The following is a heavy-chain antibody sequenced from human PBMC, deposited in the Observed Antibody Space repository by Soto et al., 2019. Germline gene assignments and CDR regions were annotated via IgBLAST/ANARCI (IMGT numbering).Heavy chain of an antibody. D-gene: IGHD3-10*01. J-gene: IGHJ4*02. CDR3: ARGWGLNY. V-gene: IGHV6-1*01. CDR1: GDSVSSNSAA. Sequence: SQTLSLTCAISGDSVSSNSAAWNWIRQSPSRGLEWLGRAYYRSQWSFDYALSVKSRITINPDTSKNQFSLQLTSVTPEDTAVYYCARGWGLNYWGQGSLDTVSS. CDR2: AYYRSQWSF.